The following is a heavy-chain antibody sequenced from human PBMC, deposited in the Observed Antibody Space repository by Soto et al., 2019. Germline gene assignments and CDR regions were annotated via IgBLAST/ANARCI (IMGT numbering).Heavy chain of an antibody. D-gene: IGHD3-3*01. CDR2: IDWDDDK. V-gene: IGHV2-70*01. CDR1: GFSLSTSGMC. Sequence: PSQTLTLTCTFSGFSLSTSGMCVSWIRQPPGKALEWLALIDWDDDKYYSTSLKTRLTISKDTSKNQVVLTMTNMDPVDTATYYCARIRRVNYDFWSGLDYWGQGTLVTVSS. CDR3: ARIRRVNYDFWSGLDY. J-gene: IGHJ4*02.